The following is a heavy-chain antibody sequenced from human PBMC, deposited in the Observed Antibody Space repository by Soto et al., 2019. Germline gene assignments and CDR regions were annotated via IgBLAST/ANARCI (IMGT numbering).Heavy chain of an antibody. CDR1: GGSIRSYY. D-gene: IGHD3-16*02. J-gene: IGHJ6*02. Sequence: SETLSLTCTVSGGSIRSYYWSWIRQPPGKGLEWIGYIYYSGSTNYNPSLKSRVTISVDTSKNQFSLKLSSVTAADTAVYYCARDREGDDYVWGSYRYTSYYGMDVWGQGTTVTVSS. CDR2: IYYSGST. V-gene: IGHV4-59*01. CDR3: ARDREGDDYVWGSYRYTSYYGMDV.